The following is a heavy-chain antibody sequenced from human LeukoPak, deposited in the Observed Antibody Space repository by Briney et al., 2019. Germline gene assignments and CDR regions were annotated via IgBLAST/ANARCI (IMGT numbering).Heavy chain of an antibody. Sequence: SETLSLTCTVSGGSISSGGYYWSWIRQHPGKGLEWIGYIYYSGSTYYNPSLKSRVTISVDTSKNQFSLNLSSVTAADTAVYYCARDNYDILTGYPDYWGQGTLVTVSS. V-gene: IGHV4-31*03. CDR1: GGSISSGGYY. J-gene: IGHJ4*02. CDR2: IYYSGST. CDR3: ARDNYDILTGYPDY. D-gene: IGHD3-9*01.